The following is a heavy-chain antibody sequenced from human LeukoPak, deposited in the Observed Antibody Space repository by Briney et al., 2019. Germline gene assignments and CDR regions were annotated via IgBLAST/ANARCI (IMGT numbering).Heavy chain of an antibody. V-gene: IGHV3-7*01. J-gene: IGHJ4*02. CDR1: GFTFSSYW. D-gene: IGHD5-24*01. CDR3: ARYRRDGYNCYFDY. Sequence: GGPLRLSCAASGFTFSSYWMSWVRQAPGKGLEWVANIKQDGSEKYYVDSVKGRFTISRDNAKNSLYLQMNSLRAEDTAVYYCARYRRDGYNCYFDYWGQGTLVTVSS. CDR2: IKQDGSEK.